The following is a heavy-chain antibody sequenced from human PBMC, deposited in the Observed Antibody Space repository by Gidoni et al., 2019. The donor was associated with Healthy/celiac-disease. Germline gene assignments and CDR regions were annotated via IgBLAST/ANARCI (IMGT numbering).Heavy chain of an antibody. V-gene: IGHV3-21*01. CDR2: ISSSSSYI. CDR1: GFTFSSSS. D-gene: IGHD3-22*01. CDR3: ARAGTYYYDSSGYYPGGETVDY. Sequence: EVQLVESGGGLVKPGGSLRLSCAASGFTFSSSSMHWVRQAPGKGLEWVSSISSSSSYIYYADSVKGRFTISRDNAKNSLYLQMNSLRAEDTAVYYCARAGTYYYDSSGYYPGGETVDYWGQGTLVTVSS. J-gene: IGHJ4*02.